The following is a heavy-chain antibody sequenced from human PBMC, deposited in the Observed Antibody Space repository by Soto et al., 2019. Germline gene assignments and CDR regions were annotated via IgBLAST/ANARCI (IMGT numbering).Heavy chain of an antibody. D-gene: IGHD5-18*01. Sequence: SGPTLVNPTQTLALTCTFSGFSLTTSGVGVGWIRKTPGKALEWLAVIYWDDDRRYSPSLKSRLTITKDTSKNQVVLTMAYMDPVDTATYFCAHRGYMYGNWDHGYFGYWGQGILVTGS. J-gene: IGHJ4*02. V-gene: IGHV2-5*02. CDR3: AHRGYMYGNWDHGYFGY. CDR2: IYWDDDR. CDR1: GFSLTTSGVG.